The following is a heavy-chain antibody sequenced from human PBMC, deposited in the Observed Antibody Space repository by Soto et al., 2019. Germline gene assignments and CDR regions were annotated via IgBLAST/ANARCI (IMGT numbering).Heavy chain of an antibody. CDR1: GYTFTSYG. D-gene: IGHD6-6*01. Sequence: QVQLVQSGAEVKKPGASVKVSCKASGYTFTSYGISWVRQATGQGLEWMGWISAYNGNTNYAQKLQGRVTMTTDTSTSTAYMELRSLRSDDTAVYYCARASFGPRGRSSYNYYYGMDVWGQGTTVTVSS. CDR2: ISAYNGNT. J-gene: IGHJ6*02. V-gene: IGHV1-18*01. CDR3: ARASFGPRGRSSYNYYYGMDV.